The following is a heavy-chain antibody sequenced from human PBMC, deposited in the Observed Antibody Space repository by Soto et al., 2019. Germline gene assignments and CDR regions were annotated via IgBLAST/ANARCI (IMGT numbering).Heavy chain of an antibody. J-gene: IGHJ5*02. V-gene: IGHV4-39*01. CDR1: GGSITSSSYY. CDR2: IYYRGGT. D-gene: IGHD6-6*01. Sequence: QLQLQESGPGLVKPSETLSLTCTVSGGSITSSSYYWGWIRQPPGKGLEWIGTIYYRGGTNYSPSLKSRVTISVDTSKNQFSLRLTSVTDADTAVYYCARPIAARGDNWFDPWGQGSLVTVSS. CDR3: ARPIAARGDNWFDP.